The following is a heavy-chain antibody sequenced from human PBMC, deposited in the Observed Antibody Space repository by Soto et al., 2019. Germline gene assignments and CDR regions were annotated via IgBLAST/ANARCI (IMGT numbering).Heavy chain of an antibody. V-gene: IGHV1-3*01. Sequence: QVQVVQSGAEVKKPGASVKVSCKASGYTFINYAIHWLRQAPGQTLEWMGWINAGNGNTKYSQKFQGRVTITWDTSASTAYMELRSLKSEDTAVYYCARTLVPRTQRPYDYFDFWGQGTLVTVSS. J-gene: IGHJ4*02. CDR1: GYTFINYA. CDR3: ARTLVPRTQRPYDYFDF. CDR2: INAGNGNT.